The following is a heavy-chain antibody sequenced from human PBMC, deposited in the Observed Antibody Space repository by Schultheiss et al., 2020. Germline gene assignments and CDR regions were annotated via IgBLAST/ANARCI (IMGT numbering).Heavy chain of an antibody. CDR2: ISSSGSTI. J-gene: IGHJ4*02. V-gene: IGHV3-11*01. CDR1: GFTFSDYY. CDR3: ARDSSRSWYGVRKTYYFDY. D-gene: IGHD6-13*01. Sequence: WGSLRLSCAASGFTFSDYYMSWIRQAPGKGLEWVSYISSSGSTIYYADSVKGRFTISRDNAKNSLYLQMNSLRAEDTAVYYCARDSSRSWYGVRKTYYFDYWGQGTLVTVSS.